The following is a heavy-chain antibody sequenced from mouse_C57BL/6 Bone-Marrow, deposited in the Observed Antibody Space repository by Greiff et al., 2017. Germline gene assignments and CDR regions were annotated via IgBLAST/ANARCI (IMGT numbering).Heavy chain of an antibody. Sequence: VQLQQSGAELVRPGTSVKVSCKASGYAFTNYLIEWVKQRPGQGLEWIGVINPGSGGTNYNEKFKGKATLTADKSSSTAYMQLSSLTSEDSAVYFCARRGFRYWGQGTLVTVSA. CDR1: GYAFTNYL. V-gene: IGHV1-54*01. CDR2: INPGSGGT. J-gene: IGHJ3*01. CDR3: ARRGFRY.